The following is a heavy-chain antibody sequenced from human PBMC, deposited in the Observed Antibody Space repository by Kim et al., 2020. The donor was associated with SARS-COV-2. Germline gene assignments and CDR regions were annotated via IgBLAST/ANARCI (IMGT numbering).Heavy chain of an antibody. CDR2: IDHSGST. V-gene: IGHV4-38-2*02. Sequence: SETLSLTCTVSGYSISSGYYWGWIRQPPGKGLEWIGSIDHSGSTYYNPSLKSRVTISVDTSKNQFSLKLSSVTAADTAVYYCARDRQWLPTRGFDYWGQGTLVTVSS. CDR3: ARDRQWLPTRGFDY. J-gene: IGHJ4*02. CDR1: GYSISSGYY. D-gene: IGHD6-19*01.